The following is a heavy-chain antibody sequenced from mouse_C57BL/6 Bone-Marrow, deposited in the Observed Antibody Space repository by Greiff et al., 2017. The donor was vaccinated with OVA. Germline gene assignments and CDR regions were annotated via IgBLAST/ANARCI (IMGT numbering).Heavy chain of an antibody. CDR1: GYTFTSYT. CDR2: INPSSGYT. V-gene: IGHV1-4*01. CDR3: ARYYYGSSYLAY. D-gene: IGHD1-1*01. J-gene: IGHJ3*01. Sequence: QVHVKQSGAELARPGASVKMSCKASGYTFTSYTMHWVKQRPGQGLEWIGYINPSSGYTKYNQKFKDKATLTADKSSSTAYMQLSSLTSEDSAVYYCARYYYGSSYLAYWGQGTLVTVSA.